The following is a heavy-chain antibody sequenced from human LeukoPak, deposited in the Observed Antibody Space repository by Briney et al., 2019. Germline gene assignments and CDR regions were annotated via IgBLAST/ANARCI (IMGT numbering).Heavy chain of an antibody. D-gene: IGHD2-15*01. Sequence: ASVKVSCKASGGTFSSYAISWVRQAPGQGLEWMGGIIPIFGTANYAQKFQGRVTITADESTSTAYMELSSLRSEDTAVYYCARESGYCSGGSCAGWFDPWGQGTLVTVSS. J-gene: IGHJ5*02. V-gene: IGHV1-69*13. CDR1: GGTFSSYA. CDR3: ARESGYCSGGSCAGWFDP. CDR2: IIPIFGTA.